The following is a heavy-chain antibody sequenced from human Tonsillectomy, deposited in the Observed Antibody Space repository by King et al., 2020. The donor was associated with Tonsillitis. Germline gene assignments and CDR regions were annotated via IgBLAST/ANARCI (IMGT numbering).Heavy chain of an antibody. CDR1: GYRFTSYW. CDR3: ARQVAGDWYFDL. V-gene: IGHV5-51*03. CDR2: IYPGDSES. J-gene: IGHJ2*01. D-gene: IGHD6-19*01. Sequence: DVQLVESGAEVKKPGESLKISCKGSGYRFTSYWIGWVRQMPGKGLEWMGIIYPGDSESRYRPTFQGQVTISADTSISTAYLQWSSLKASDTTMYYGARQVAGDWYFDLWGRGTLVTVSS.